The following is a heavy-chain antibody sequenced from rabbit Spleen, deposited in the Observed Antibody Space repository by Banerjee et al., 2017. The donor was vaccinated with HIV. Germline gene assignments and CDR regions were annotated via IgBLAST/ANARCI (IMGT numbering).Heavy chain of an antibody. CDR1: GFDFSSYY. V-gene: IGHV1S7*01. J-gene: IGHJ4*01. D-gene: IGHD2-1*01. Sequence: QLKESGGGLVQPGGSLKVSCIASGFDFSSYYMSWVRQAPGKGLEWIGYIDAAFGTTYYANWVNGRFTISTDNAQHTVDLQMNSLTAADTATYFCARGSATMTMVITGFYLSLWGQGTLVTVS. CDR3: ARGSATMTMVITGFYLSL. CDR2: IDAAFGTT.